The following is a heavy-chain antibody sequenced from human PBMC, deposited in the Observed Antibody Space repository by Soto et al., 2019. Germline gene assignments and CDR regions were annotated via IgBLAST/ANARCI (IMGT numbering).Heavy chain of an antibody. Sequence: QVQLVQSGAEVTKPGSSVKVSCTISGGTFSRYSISWVRQAPGQGLEWMGGIVPVFETRNYAQKFQDRVTITTDESATTAHMELSNLRSEDTAVYYCARPYEGGYSSNHHYYYALDVWGQGTAVTVSS. J-gene: IGHJ6*01. D-gene: IGHD3-22*01. CDR1: GGTFSRYS. V-gene: IGHV1-69*01. CDR2: IVPVFETR. CDR3: ARPYEGGYSSNHHYYYALDV.